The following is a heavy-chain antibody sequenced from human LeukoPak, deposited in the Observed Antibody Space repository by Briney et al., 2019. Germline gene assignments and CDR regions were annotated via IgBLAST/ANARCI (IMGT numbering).Heavy chain of an antibody. CDR1: GFTFSTYN. CDR3: ARWASNSHDS. V-gene: IGHV3-21*01. CDR2: ISGTSSHI. J-gene: IGHJ4*02. Sequence: GGSLRLSCAASGFTFSTYNMNWVRQAPGKGLEWVSCISGTSSHIHYADSVKGRFTISRDNVKSVLYLQMNNLRAEDTAVYYCARWASNSHDSWGQGTLVTVSS. D-gene: IGHD4-11*01.